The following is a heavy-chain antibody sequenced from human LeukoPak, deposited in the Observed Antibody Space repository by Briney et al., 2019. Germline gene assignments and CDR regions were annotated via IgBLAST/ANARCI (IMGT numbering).Heavy chain of an antibody. CDR2: ISSSSSTI. D-gene: IGHD6-19*01. CDR3: AREASGGWYGDLDY. V-gene: IGHV3-48*04. J-gene: IGHJ4*02. CDR1: GFTFSSYS. Sequence: PGGSLRLSCAASGFTFSSYSMNWVRQAPGKGLEWVSYISSSSSTIYYADSVRGRFTISRDNAKNSLYLQMNSLRAEDTAVYYCAREASGGWYGDLDYWGQGTLVTVSS.